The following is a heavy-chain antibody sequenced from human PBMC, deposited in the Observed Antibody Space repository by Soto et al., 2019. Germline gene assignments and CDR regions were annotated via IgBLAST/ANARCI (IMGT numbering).Heavy chain of an antibody. CDR2: VWKDGSNR. CDR3: AKVPRGSNFGYYNF. CDR1: GITFSDYG. D-gene: IGHD5-18*01. Sequence: SGGSLRLSXAASGITFSDYGMHWVRQAPGKGLEWVAGVWKDGSNRYYVDSVKGRFTISRDNSKNTLYLQMNSLRDEDTAVYYCAKVPRGSNFGYYNFWGQGTLVTVSS. J-gene: IGHJ4*02. V-gene: IGHV3-30*02.